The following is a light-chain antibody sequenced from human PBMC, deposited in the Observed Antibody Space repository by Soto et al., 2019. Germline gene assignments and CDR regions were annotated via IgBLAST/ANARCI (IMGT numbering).Light chain of an antibody. J-gene: IGKJ4*01. CDR1: QSVRSN. Sequence: EIVMTQSPATLSVSPGERATLFCRASQSVRSNFLAWYQQKPGQAPRLLIYGASTRATGVPARFSGSGSGTEITLTISSLQSEDFAVYYCQQYSASPLTFGGGTKVEIK. CDR3: QQYSASPLT. V-gene: IGKV3-15*01. CDR2: GAS.